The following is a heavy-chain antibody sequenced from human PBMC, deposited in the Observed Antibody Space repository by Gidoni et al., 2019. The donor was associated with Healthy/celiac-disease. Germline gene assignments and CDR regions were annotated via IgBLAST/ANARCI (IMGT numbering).Heavy chain of an antibody. D-gene: IGHD3-10*01. CDR3: ASSEKGRGAFDI. V-gene: IGHV3-74*01. Sequence: SVKGRFTISRDNAKNTLYLQMNSLRAEDTAVYYCASSEKGRGAFDIWGQGTMVTVSS. J-gene: IGHJ3*02.